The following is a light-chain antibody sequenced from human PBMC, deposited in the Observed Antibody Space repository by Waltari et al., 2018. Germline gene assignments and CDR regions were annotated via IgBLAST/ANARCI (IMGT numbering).Light chain of an antibody. J-gene: IGLJ2*01. Sequence: QAVLTQPSSLSASPGASASLTCTLRSGFNVGTYRIYWFQQKPGSPPRYLLRYRSDSDKQQGSGVPSRCSRSKDASANAGILVVSGLQSEDEADYYCMTWHSSAVVFGGGTKLTVL. CDR3: MTWHSSAVV. V-gene: IGLV5-45*03. CDR2: YRSDSDK. CDR1: SGFNVGTYR.